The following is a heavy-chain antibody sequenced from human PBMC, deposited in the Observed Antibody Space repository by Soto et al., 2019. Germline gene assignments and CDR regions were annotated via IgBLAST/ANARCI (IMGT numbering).Heavy chain of an antibody. CDR1: CHSISSYF. D-gene: IGHD6-25*01. V-gene: IGHV4-59*08. CDR3: ARQVSSAWPPYYYDMDV. Sequence: SDTLSLTCTIYCHSISSYFWSWILQTPGRGLEWIGHIHYSGSTNYNPSLKSRVTISVDTSKNQVSLKLSSVTAADTAMYFCARQVSSAWPPYYYDMDVWGQGTTVT. CDR2: IHYSGST. J-gene: IGHJ6*02.